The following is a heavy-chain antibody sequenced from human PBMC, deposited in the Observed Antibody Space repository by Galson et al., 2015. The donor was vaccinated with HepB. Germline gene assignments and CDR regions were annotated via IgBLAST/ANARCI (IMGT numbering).Heavy chain of an antibody. J-gene: IGHJ3*02. CDR1: GYAFTSYG. CDR3: ARDHTGRSGWYPEDAFDI. CDR2: ISAYNGNT. V-gene: IGHV1-18*01. D-gene: IGHD6-19*01. Sequence: SVKVSCKASGYAFTSYGISWVRQAPGQGLEWMGWISAYNGNTNYAQKLQGRVTMTTDTSTSTAYMELRSLRSDDTAVYYCARDHTGRSGWYPEDAFDIWGQGTMVTVSS.